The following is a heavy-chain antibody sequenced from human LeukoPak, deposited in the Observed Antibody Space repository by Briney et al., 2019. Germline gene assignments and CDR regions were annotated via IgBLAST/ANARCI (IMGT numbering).Heavy chain of an antibody. V-gene: IGHV1-69*13. CDR1: GGTFSSYA. CDR2: IIPIFGTA. CDR3: ARKRRGYCSSTSCYEEDDY. D-gene: IGHD2-2*01. J-gene: IGHJ4*02. Sequence: SVKVSCKASGGTFSSYAISWVRQAPGQGLEWMGGIIPIFGTANYAQKFQGRVTITADESTSTAYMELSSLRSEDTAVYYCARKRRGYCSSTSCYEEDDYWGQGTLVTVSS.